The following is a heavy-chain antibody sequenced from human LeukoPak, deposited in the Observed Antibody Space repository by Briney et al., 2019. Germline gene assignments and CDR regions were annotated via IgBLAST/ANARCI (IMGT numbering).Heavy chain of an antibody. Sequence: PGGSLRLSCAASGFTFSNYWMTWVRQAPGKGLEWVANINRDGSERYYVDSVKGRFTISRDDAKSSLYLQMNSLRAEDTAVYYCAKDPTLPATASYFDYWGQGTLVTVSS. CDR3: AKDPTLPATASYFDY. CDR1: GFTFSNYW. CDR2: INRDGSER. V-gene: IGHV3-7*03. D-gene: IGHD2-21*02. J-gene: IGHJ4*02.